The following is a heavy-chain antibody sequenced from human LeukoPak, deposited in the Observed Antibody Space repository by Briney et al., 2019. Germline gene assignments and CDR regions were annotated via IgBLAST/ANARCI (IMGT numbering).Heavy chain of an antibody. Sequence: PSVKVSCKASGYTFISYYIHWVRQAPGQGLEWMGIINPSGGSTKSAQKFQGRVTMTRDMSTTTVYMELSSLRSEDTAIYYCARDRLPKTTVVTHYMDVWGKGTTVTVSS. CDR2: INPSGGST. CDR1: GYTFISYY. D-gene: IGHD4-23*01. CDR3: ARDRLPKTTVVTHYMDV. V-gene: IGHV1-46*01. J-gene: IGHJ6*03.